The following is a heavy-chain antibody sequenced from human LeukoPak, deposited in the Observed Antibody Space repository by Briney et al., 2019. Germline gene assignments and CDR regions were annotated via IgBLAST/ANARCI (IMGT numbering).Heavy chain of an antibody. CDR2: ISWNSGSI. CDR1: GFTFDDYA. CDR3: ARPTEPYCGGDCYSMDY. V-gene: IGHV3-9*01. Sequence: GRSLRLSCAASGFTFDDYAMHWVRQAPGKGLEWVSGISWNSGSIGYADSVKGRFTISRDNAKNSLYLQMNSLRAEDTALYYCARPTEPYCGGDCYSMDYWGQGTLVTVSS. D-gene: IGHD2-21*02. J-gene: IGHJ4*02.